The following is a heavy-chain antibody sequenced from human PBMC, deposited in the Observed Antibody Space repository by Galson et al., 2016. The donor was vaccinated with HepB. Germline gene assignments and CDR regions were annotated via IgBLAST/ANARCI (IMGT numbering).Heavy chain of an antibody. J-gene: IGHJ4*02. D-gene: IGHD1-26*01. CDR2: IYAGGDT. CDR3: AREGPSGSYYF. Sequence: LRLSCAASRFIVSDNYMAWVRQAPGKGLEWISTIYAGGDTYYADFLKGRFTISRDNSKNTLYLQMYSLRAEDTALYYCAREGPSGSYYFWGQGTLVTVSS. V-gene: IGHV3-66*01. CDR1: RFIVSDNY.